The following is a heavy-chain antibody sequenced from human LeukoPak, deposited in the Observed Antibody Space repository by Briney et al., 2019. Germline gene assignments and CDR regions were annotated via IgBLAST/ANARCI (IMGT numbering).Heavy chain of an antibody. CDR1: GFTFSDYA. D-gene: IGHD3-16*01. CDR3: AKDLARPTSPRVYALDS. J-gene: IGHJ3*01. Sequence: GGSLRLSCAASGFTFSDYAMHWVRQAPGKGPEWVAVVSSDGSIKYYGPSVKGRFTISRDNSKDTLYLQMSSLGPEDTAFYYCAKDLARPTSPRVYALDSWGQGTVVTVSS. CDR2: VSSDGSIK. V-gene: IGHV3-30*04.